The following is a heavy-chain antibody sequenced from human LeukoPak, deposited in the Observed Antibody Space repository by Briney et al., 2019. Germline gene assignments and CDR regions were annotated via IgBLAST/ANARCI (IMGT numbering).Heavy chain of an antibody. D-gene: IGHD5-18*01. J-gene: IGHJ6*03. CDR2: MNPNSGNT. CDR1: GYTFTGYD. CDR3: ARGGYSYGLYYYYYYYMDV. V-gene: IGHV1-8*01. Sequence: GSVKVSCKASGYTFTGYDINWVRQATGQGLEWMGWMNPNSGNTGYAQKFQGRVTMTRNTSISTAYMELSSLRSEDTAVYYCARGGYSYGLYYYYYYYMDVWGKGTTVTVSS.